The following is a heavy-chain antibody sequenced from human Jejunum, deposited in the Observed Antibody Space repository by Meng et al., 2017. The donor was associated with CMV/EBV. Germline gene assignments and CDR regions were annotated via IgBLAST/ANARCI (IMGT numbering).Heavy chain of an antibody. CDR3: ARGSIFVSFDS. J-gene: IGHJ4*02. V-gene: IGHV4-30-4*08. Sequence: QGELQGSGPGLVKPSQTLSSTCSVSGGSIGSGDYYWSWIRQPPGKGLEWIGYIHDTGSTYYNPSLKSRVDISLGTSRNHFSLTLSSVTAEDTAVYFCARGSIFVSFDSWGQGTLVTVSS. D-gene: IGHD3-3*01. CDR2: IHDTGST. CDR1: GGSIGSGDYY.